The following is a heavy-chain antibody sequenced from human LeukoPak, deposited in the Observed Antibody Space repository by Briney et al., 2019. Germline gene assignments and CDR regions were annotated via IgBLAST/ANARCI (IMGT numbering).Heavy chain of an antibody. Sequence: VPSVNVSCTASGYTFTSYAINCVRQAPGQGREWMGWMNPNSGNRGYAQRFQGRGSMARNTSISTAYMELSSLRSEDTAVYYCASSDNWNDDLDAFDIWGQGTMVTVSS. CDR3: ASSDNWNDDLDAFDI. J-gene: IGHJ3*02. CDR2: MNPNSGNR. CDR1: GYTFTSYA. V-gene: IGHV1-8*01. D-gene: IGHD1-20*01.